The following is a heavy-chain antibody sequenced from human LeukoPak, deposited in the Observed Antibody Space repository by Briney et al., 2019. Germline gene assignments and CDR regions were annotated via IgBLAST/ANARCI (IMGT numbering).Heavy chain of an antibody. CDR1: GFTFDDYA. D-gene: IGHD3-3*01. CDR3: AKDSGADDFWSGYVAFDI. CDR2: ISWNSGSI. J-gene: IGHJ3*02. V-gene: IGHV3-9*01. Sequence: GGSLRLSCAASGFTFDDYAMHWVRQAPGKGLEWVSGISWNSGSIGYAGSVKGRFTISRDNAKNSLYLQMNSLRAEDTALYYCAKDSGADDFWSGYVAFDIWGQGTMVTVSS.